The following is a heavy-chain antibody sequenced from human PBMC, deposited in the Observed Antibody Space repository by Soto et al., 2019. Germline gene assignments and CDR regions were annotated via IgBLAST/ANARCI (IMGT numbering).Heavy chain of an antibody. V-gene: IGHV4-39*01. D-gene: IGHD5-12*01. J-gene: IGHJ4*02. CDR3: ARSHIVPRLFMYPYDY. CDR2: IEYEGST. Sequence: SETRYPTCTLPDASSRSIAIYWGWLRLDPVKGLDSIANIEYEGSTYYNPSLKSRVTISVDTSKNQFSLKLSSVTAADTAVYYCARSHIVPRLFMYPYDYWGQGTLVTVS. CDR1: DASSRSIAIY.